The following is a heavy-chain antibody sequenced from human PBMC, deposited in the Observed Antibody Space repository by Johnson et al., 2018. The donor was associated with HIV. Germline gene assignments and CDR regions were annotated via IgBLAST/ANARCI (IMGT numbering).Heavy chain of an antibody. Sequence: VQVVESGGGLVKPGGSLRVSCAASGFTFSNAWMNWVRQAPGKGLEWVGRIKSGTTDYAVPVKGRFIISRDDSKNTLYLQMNSLKTEDTAVYYCTTIKPELPTLNDAFDIWGQGT. D-gene: IGHD1-26*01. J-gene: IGHJ3*02. V-gene: IGHV3-15*01. CDR3: TTIKPELPTLNDAFDI. CDR1: GFTFSNAW. CDR2: IKSGTT.